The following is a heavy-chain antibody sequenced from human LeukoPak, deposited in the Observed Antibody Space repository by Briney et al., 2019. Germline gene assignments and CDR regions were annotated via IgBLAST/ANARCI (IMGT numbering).Heavy chain of an antibody. J-gene: IGHJ4*02. CDR1: SGSNSSYY. Sequence: SETLSLTCTLSSGSNSSYYWSWTRQPPGKGLEWIGYIYYSGSTNYNPSLKSGVTISVDTSKTQFSLKLSSVTAADTAVYYWAMWGSNCGGDCYPDFDYWGQGTLVTVSS. D-gene: IGHD2-21*01. CDR2: IYYSGST. V-gene: IGHV4-59*01. CDR3: AMWGSNCGGDCYPDFDY.